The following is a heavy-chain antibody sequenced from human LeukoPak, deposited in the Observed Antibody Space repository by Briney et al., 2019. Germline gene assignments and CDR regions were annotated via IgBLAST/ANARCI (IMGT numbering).Heavy chain of an antibody. CDR1: GFIFSNYY. V-gene: IGHV3-7*01. CDR2: IKQDGSEK. CDR3: ARVGVYSSSWATTYYFDY. Sequence: GGSLRLSCAASGFIFSNYYMSWVRQAPGKGLEWVANIKQDGSEKYYVDSVKGRFTISRDNAKNSLYLQMNSLRAEDTAVYYCARVGVYSSSWATTYYFDYWGQGTLVTVSS. D-gene: IGHD6-13*01. J-gene: IGHJ4*02.